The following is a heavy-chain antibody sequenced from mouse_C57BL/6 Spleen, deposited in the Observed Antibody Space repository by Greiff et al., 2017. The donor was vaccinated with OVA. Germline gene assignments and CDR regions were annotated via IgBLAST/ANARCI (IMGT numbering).Heavy chain of an antibody. CDR1: GYTFTSYW. D-gene: IGHD1-1*01. CDR2: IYPGSGST. V-gene: IGHV1-55*01. J-gene: IGHJ2*01. Sequence: VQLQQSGAELVKPGASVKMSCKASGYTFTSYWITWVKQRPGQGLEWIGDIYPGSGSTNYNEKFKSKATLTVDTSSSTAYMQLSSLTSEDSAVYYCARSGYYGSSGFDYWGQGTTLTVSS. CDR3: ARSGYYGSSGFDY.